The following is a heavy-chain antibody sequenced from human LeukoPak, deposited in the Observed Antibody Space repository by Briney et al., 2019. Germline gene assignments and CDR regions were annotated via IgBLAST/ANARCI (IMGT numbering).Heavy chain of an antibody. Sequence: GGSLRLSCAASGFTFSSYGMHWVRQAPGKGLEWVAVIWYDGSNKYYADSVKGRFTIFRDNSKNTLYLQMNSLRAEDTAVYYCARELRFLEWRTIDYWGQGTLVTVSS. V-gene: IGHV3-33*01. CDR1: GFTFSSYG. D-gene: IGHD3-3*01. J-gene: IGHJ4*02. CDR3: ARELRFLEWRTIDY. CDR2: IWYDGSNK.